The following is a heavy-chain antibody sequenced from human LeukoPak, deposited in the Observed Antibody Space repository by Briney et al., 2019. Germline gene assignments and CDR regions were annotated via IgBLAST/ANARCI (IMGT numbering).Heavy chain of an antibody. V-gene: IGHV3-23*01. J-gene: IGHJ4*02. D-gene: IGHD3-22*01. Sequence: GGSLRLSCAASRFTFSDHAMSWVRQTPAKGLESVSSISAGGDRTHYADSVKGRFTVSRDNSKNTLYLHMNSLRAEDTAVYFCAYLDSSGYYYGRLRYWGQGTPVTVSS. CDR3: AYLDSSGYYYGRLRY. CDR1: RFTFSDHA. CDR2: ISAGGDRT.